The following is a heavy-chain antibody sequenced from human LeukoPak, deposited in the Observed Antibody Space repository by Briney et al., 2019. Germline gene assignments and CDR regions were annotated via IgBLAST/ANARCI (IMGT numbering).Heavy chain of an antibody. CDR1: GDIVSSNIAT. Sequence: SQTLSLTCVISGDIVSSNIATWNWSRQSQSRGLEWLVRTYYRSQLYYDYAVSVRSRITINPDTSKNQFSLQLSSVTPEDTAVYFCARERSSWYYLDYWGQGMLVTVSS. V-gene: IGHV6-1*01. J-gene: IGHJ4*02. D-gene: IGHD6-13*01. CDR3: ARERSSWYYLDY. CDR2: TYYRSQLYY.